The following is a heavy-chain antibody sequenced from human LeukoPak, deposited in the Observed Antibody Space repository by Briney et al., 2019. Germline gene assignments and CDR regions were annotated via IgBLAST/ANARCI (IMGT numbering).Heavy chain of an antibody. CDR3: ARYDFSFDY. D-gene: IGHD2-21*02. CDR1: GFTVSSNY. J-gene: IGHJ4*02. CDR2: IKQDGSEK. V-gene: IGHV3-7*03. Sequence: GGSLRLSCAASGFTVSSNYMSWVRQAPGKGLEWVANIKQDGSEKYYVDSVKGRFTISRDNAKNSLYLQMNSLRAEDTAVYYCARYDFSFDYWGQGTLVTVSS.